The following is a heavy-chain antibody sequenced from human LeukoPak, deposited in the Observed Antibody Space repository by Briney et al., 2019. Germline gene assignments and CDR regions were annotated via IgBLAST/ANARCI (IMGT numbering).Heavy chain of an antibody. Sequence: PGGSLRLSCAASGFTFSSYGMHWVRQAPGKGLEWVAVISYDGTNKYYADSVNGRFTISRDNSENTLFLQMNSLKAEDTAVYYCAKDTVEMATKTGFYFDYWGQGTLVTVSS. J-gene: IGHJ4*02. CDR3: AKDTVEMATKTGFYFDY. V-gene: IGHV3-30*18. CDR1: GFTFSSYG. CDR2: ISYDGTNK. D-gene: IGHD5-24*01.